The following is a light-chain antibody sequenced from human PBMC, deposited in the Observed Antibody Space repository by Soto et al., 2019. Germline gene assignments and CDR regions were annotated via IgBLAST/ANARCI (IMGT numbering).Light chain of an antibody. Sequence: QSALTQPASVSGSPGQSITISCTGTSSDVGYYNYVSWYQQHPGKAPKLMIYDVSSRPSGVSNHFSGSKSGNTASLTISGLQAEDEADYYCSSYTSTNTQVFGGGTKLTVL. J-gene: IGLJ2*01. CDR2: DVS. CDR1: SSDVGYYNY. V-gene: IGLV2-14*01. CDR3: SSYTSTNTQV.